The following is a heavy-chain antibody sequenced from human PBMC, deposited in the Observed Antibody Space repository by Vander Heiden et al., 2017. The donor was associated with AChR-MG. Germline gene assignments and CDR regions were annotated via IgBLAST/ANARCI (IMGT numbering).Heavy chain of an antibody. J-gene: IGHJ4*02. V-gene: IGHV1-69*18. CDR1: GGTFIIYA. D-gene: IGHD4-4*01. CDR2: IITFFGTS. CDR3: ASDYSNGGVNF. Sequence: QVQLVQSGAEVKKPGSSVNVSCKASGGTFIIYAISWVRQAPGQGLEWMGRIITFFGTSNYAQNFQGRVTFTADESTSTAYMHLSGLRSEDTAVYYGASDYSNGGVNFWGQGTLITVSS.